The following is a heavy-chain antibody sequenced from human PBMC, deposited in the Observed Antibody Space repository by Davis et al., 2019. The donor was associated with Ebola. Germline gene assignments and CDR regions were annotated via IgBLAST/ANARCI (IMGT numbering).Heavy chain of an antibody. V-gene: IGHV3-30-3*01. CDR2: ISYDGSNK. CDR3: ARDWMIVVGDAFDI. J-gene: IGHJ3*02. Sequence: GESLKISCAASGFTFSSYAMHWVRQAPGKGLEWVAVISYDGSNKYYADSVKGRFTISRDNSKNTLYLQMNSLRAEDTAVYYCARDWMIVVGDAFDIWGQGTMVTVSS. CDR1: GFTFSSYA. D-gene: IGHD3-22*01.